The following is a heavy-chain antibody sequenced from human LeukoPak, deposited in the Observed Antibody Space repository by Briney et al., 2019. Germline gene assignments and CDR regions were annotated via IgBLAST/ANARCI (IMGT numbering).Heavy chain of an antibody. V-gene: IGHV4-59*08. J-gene: IGHJ4*02. D-gene: IGHD5-18*01. CDR2: IYSSGST. CDR3: ARHSLGYRYGLFDY. CDR1: GGSISSYY. Sequence: PSETLSLTCTVSGGSISSYYWSWIRQPPGKGLEWIGYIYSSGSTNYNPSLKSRVTISVDTSKNQFSLKLSSVTAADTAVYYCARHSLGYRYGLFDYWGQGTLVAVSS.